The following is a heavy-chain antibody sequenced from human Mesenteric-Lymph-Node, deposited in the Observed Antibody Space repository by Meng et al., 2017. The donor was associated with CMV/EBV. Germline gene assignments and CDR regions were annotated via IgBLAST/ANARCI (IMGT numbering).Heavy chain of an antibody. D-gene: IGHD2-2*02. CDR3: ARSELDLEVVPTTIPQNWFDP. Sequence: SETLSLTCAVYGGSFSGYYWSWIRQPPGKGLEWIGEINHSGSTNYNPSLKSRVTISVDTSKNQFSLKLSSVTAADTAVYYCARSELDLEVVPTTIPQNWFDPWGQGTLVTVSS. V-gene: IGHV4-34*01. CDR2: INHSGST. CDR1: GGSFSGYY. J-gene: IGHJ5*02.